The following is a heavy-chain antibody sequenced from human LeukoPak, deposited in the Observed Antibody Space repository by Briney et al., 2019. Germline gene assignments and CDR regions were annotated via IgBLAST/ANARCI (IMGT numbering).Heavy chain of an antibody. D-gene: IGHD3-3*01. Sequence: GGSLRLSRAASGFTFSSYLMFWVRQAPGKGLVWVSRIKSDGSSTNYADSVKGRFTVSRDNAKNTLYLQMNSLRAEDTAVYYCARDRDFRIDYWGQGTLVTVSS. CDR2: IKSDGSST. V-gene: IGHV3-74*01. CDR3: ARDRDFRIDY. J-gene: IGHJ4*02. CDR1: GFTFSSYL.